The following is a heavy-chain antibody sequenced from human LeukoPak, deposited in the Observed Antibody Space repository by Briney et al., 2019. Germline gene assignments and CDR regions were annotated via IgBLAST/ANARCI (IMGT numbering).Heavy chain of an antibody. D-gene: IGHD2-21*01. CDR3: ITPLPYSAQ. V-gene: IGHV3-15*07. Sequence: NXYMNWVRQXPXXXLEWVGRIKPKTGGEKTEYAAPVKDRFSISRDDSKSMMYLQMNSLKTEDTAVYYCITPLPYSAQGGQGTLVTVSS. J-gene: IGHJ4*02. CDR1: NXY. CDR2: IKPKTGGEKT.